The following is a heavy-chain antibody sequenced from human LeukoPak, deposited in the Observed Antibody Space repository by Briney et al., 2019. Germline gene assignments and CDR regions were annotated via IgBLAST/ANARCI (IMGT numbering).Heavy chain of an antibody. J-gene: IGHJ5*02. D-gene: IGHD2-15*01. CDR2: INPNSGGT. Sequence: ASVKVSCKASGYTFTGYYMHWVRQAPGQGLEWMGWINPNSGGTNYAQKSQGRVTMTRDTSISTAYMELSRLRSDDTAVYYCARARYCSGGSCYPTYNWFDPWGQGTLVTVSS. V-gene: IGHV1-2*02. CDR3: ARARYCSGGSCYPTYNWFDP. CDR1: GYTFTGYY.